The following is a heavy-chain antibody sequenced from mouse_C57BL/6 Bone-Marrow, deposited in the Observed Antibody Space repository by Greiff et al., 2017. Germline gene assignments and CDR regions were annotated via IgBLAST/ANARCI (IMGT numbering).Heavy chain of an antibody. J-gene: IGHJ1*03. CDR2: IDPSDSYT. CDR1: GYTFTSYW. Sequence: QVQLQQPGAELVKPGASVKLSCKASGYTFTSYWMHWVKQRPGQGLEWIGEIDPSDSYTNYNQKFKGKATLTVDTSSSAAYMQLSSLTSEDAAVYYGTGGGYWDVWGRGTTVTVSS. V-gene: IGHV1-50*01. CDR3: TGGGYWDV.